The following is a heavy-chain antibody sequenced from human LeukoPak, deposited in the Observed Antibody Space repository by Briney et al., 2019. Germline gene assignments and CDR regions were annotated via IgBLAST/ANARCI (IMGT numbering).Heavy chain of an antibody. Sequence: PGGSLRLSCAASGFTFSIYWMHWVRQAPGKGLVWVSRINTDGSSTSYADSVKGRFTISRDNAKNTLYLQMNSLRAEDTAVYYCARGRGEYYYDSSGFGGYWGQGTLVTVSS. V-gene: IGHV3-74*01. CDR3: ARGRGEYYYDSSGFGGY. CDR2: INTDGSST. J-gene: IGHJ4*02. D-gene: IGHD3-22*01. CDR1: GFTFSIYW.